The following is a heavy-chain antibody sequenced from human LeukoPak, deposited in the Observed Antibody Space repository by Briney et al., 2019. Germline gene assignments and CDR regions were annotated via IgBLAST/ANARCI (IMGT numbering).Heavy chain of an antibody. D-gene: IGHD3-10*01. J-gene: IGHJ4*02. V-gene: IGHV4-61*02. CDR1: GGSISSGSYY. CDR3: ARRSSGSYEYYFDY. CDR2: IFTSGST. Sequence: SETLSLTCTVSGGSISSGSYYWSWIRQPAGKGLEWIGRIFTSGSTKYNPSLKSRVTISVDTSKNQFSLKLSSVTAADTAVYYCARRSSGSYEYYFDYWGQGTLVTVSS.